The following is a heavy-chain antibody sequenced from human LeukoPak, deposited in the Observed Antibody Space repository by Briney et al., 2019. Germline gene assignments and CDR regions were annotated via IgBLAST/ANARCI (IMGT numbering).Heavy chain of an antibody. CDR1: GFTFSSYG. Sequence: GGCLRLSCAASGFTFSSYGMHWIRQAPGKGLEWVAFIRNDGSITYNADSVKGRFTISRDNSKNTLYLQMNSLRADDTAVYYCAKDTPLCYFDYWGQGTLVTVSS. V-gene: IGHV3-30*02. CDR3: AKDTPLCYFDY. CDR2: IRNDGSIT. D-gene: IGHD3-16*01. J-gene: IGHJ4*02.